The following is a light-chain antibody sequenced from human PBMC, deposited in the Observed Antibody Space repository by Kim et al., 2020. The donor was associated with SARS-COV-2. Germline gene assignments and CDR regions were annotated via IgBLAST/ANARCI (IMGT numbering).Light chain of an antibody. CDR1: ISDVGGNNY. CDR2: EVS. Sequence: GQSVTISCTGTISDVGGNNYVSWYQQHPGKAPKFMIYEVSKRPSGVPDRFSGSKSGNTASLTVSGLQAEDEADYYCSSYAGSNNWVFGGGTQLTVL. CDR3: SSYAGSNNWV. J-gene: IGLJ3*02. V-gene: IGLV2-8*01.